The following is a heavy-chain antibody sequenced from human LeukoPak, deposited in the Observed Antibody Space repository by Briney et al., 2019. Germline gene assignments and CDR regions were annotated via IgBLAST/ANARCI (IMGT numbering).Heavy chain of an antibody. CDR2: INSDVSST. CDR3: ARGKHTAAIPDY. CDR1: GFTFSAYW. J-gene: IGHJ4*02. V-gene: IGHV3-74*01. D-gene: IGHD6-13*01. Sequence: GGSLRLSCAASGFTFSAYWMHWVRQAPGKGLVWVSRINSDVSSTSYADSVKGRFTISRDNAKNTLYLQMNSLRAEDTAVYYCARGKHTAAIPDYWGQGTLVTVSS.